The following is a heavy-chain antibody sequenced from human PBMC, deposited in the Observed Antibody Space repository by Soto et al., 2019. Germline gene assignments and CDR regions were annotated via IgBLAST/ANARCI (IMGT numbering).Heavy chain of an antibody. CDR2: IIPIFGTA. CDR1: GGTFSSYA. Sequence: GASVKVSCKASGGTFSSYAISWVRQAPGQGLEWMGGIIPIFGTANYAQKFQGRVTITADESTSTAYMELSSLRSEDTAVYYCARAGVGGDYNYGMDVWGQGTTVTVSS. J-gene: IGHJ6*02. V-gene: IGHV1-69*13. CDR3: ARAGVGGDYNYGMDV. D-gene: IGHD2-8*01.